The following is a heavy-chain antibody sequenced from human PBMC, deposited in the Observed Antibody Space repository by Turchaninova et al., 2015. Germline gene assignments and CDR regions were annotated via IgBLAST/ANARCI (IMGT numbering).Heavy chain of an antibody. CDR2: IYWNDDK. CDR3: SHTGTLITVPVDY. Sequence: QITLTESGPPLVKPTQTLPLTCTFSGFSPRTTGVGGGLILQPPGKALEWLALIYWNDDKRYSPSLKSRLTITKDTSKNQVLLTMTNMDPVDTATYYCSHTGTLITVPVDYWGQGTLVTVSS. CDR1: GFSPRTTGVG. D-gene: IGHD6-19*01. V-gene: IGHV2-5*01. J-gene: IGHJ4*02.